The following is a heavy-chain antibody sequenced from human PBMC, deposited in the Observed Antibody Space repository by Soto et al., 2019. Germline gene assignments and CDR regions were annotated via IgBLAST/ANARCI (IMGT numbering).Heavy chain of an antibody. CDR2: NYYSGST. D-gene: IGHD3-22*01. Sequence: TLSLTCIVSGGSISSGDYYWSWIRQPPGKGLEWIGYNYYSGSTFHNPSLKSRVTMSVDTSKNQFSLKLSSVTAADTAVYYCARVHQSYFRESNGYEPAYFDDWGQGTLVTVSS. J-gene: IGHJ4*02. CDR3: ARVHQSYFRESNGYEPAYFDD. CDR1: GGSISSGDYY. V-gene: IGHV4-30-4*01.